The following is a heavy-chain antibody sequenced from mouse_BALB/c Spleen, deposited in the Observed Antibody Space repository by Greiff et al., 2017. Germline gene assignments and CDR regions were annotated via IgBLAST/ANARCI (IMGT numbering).Heavy chain of an antibody. CDR1: GFNIKDTY. CDR2: IDPANGNT. V-gene: IGHV14-3*02. J-gene: IGHJ3*01. D-gene: IGHD2-4*01. Sequence: EVQLQQSGAELVKPGASVKLSCTASGFNIKDTYMHWVKQRPEQGLEWIGRIDPANGNTKYDPKFQGKATITADTSSNTAYLQLSSLTSEDTAVYYCARANYDYDGFAYWGQGTLVTVSA. CDR3: ARANYDYDGFAY.